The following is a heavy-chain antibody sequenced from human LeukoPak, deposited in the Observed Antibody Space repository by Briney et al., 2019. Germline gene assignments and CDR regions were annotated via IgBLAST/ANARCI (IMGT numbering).Heavy chain of an antibody. CDR2: IYSDDSA. J-gene: IGHJ4*02. CDR1: GFPVSTHY. V-gene: IGHV3-53*01. CDR3: ARGYCSGTTCPTIDY. D-gene: IGHD2-2*01. Sequence: GGSLRLSCTASGFPVSTHYMMWVRQATGKGVEWVSVIYSDDSAYYADSVKGRFTISRDSSKNTVYLQMNSLRLEDTAVYYCARGYCSGTTCPTIDYWGQGTLVTVSS.